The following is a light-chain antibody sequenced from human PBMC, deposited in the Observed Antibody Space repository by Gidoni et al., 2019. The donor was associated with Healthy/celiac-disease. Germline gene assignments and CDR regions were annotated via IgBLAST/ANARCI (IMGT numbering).Light chain of an antibody. CDR3: QQDYSTPQT. CDR1: QSVLYSSNNKNY. CDR2: WAS. V-gene: IGKV4-1*01. J-gene: IGKJ2*01. Sequence: DLAMTQSPDSLAVSLGERATINCKSSQSVLYSSNNKNYLAWYQQKPGQPPKLLIYWASTRESGVPDRFSGSGSGTDVTLTISSLQAEDVAVYYCQQDYSTPQTVXQXTKLEIK.